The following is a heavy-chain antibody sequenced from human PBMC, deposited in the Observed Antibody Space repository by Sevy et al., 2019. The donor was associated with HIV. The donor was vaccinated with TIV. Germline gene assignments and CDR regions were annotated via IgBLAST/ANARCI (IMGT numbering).Heavy chain of an antibody. V-gene: IGHV4-39*01. CDR2: INYSGIT. CDR1: GASISSSGYY. CDR3: AGPILTYTSGCNYIDF. J-gene: IGHJ4*02. D-gene: IGHD6-19*01. Sequence: SETLSLTCTVSGASISSSGYYWGWIRQPPGKGLEWIASINYSGITFYNPSLKSRVTISADTSENQFSLRLSSVTAADTAIYYCAGPILTYTSGCNYIDFWGQGTVVTVSS.